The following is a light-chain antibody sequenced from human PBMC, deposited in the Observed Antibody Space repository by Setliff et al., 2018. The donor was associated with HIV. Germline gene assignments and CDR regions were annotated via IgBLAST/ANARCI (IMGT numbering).Light chain of an antibody. Sequence: QSALAQPRSVSGSPGQSVNISCTGTRSDVGSYYYVSWYRHHPGKVPKVLNYDVSERPSGVPDRFSGSKSGNTASLIISGLQADDEGDYYCCSYAGRYTYVFGSGTKVTVL. CDR1: RSDVGSYYY. J-gene: IGLJ1*01. V-gene: IGLV2-11*01. CDR3: CSYAGRYTYV. CDR2: DVS.